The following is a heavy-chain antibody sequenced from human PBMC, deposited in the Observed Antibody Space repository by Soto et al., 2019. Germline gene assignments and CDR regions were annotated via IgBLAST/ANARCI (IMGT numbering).Heavy chain of an antibody. D-gene: IGHD3-10*01. J-gene: IGHJ5*02. CDR3: ARAETGFTMVRGVIIGPFDP. V-gene: IGHV4-59*01. Sequence: SETLSLTCTVSGGSISSYYWSWIRQPPGKGLEWIGYIYYSGSTNYNPSLKSRVTISVDTSKNQFSLKLSSVTAADTAVYYCARAETGFTMVRGVIIGPFDPWGQGTLVTVSS. CDR1: GGSISSYY. CDR2: IYYSGST.